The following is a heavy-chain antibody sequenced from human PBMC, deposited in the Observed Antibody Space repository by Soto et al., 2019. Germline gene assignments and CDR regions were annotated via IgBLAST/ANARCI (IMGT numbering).Heavy chain of an antibody. Sequence: QVQLLESGPDLVKPSETLSLTCTVSGGSVNNYYWTWIRQFPGKGLEWIGYINENGRTNYNPSLEGRLTISIDTSGNQFSLRLSSVTAADTAIYYCARDRGRVSALDIWGQGTKVTVSS. J-gene: IGHJ3*02. CDR2: INENGRT. V-gene: IGHV4-59*02. CDR1: GGSVNNYY. D-gene: IGHD3-3*01. CDR3: ARDRGRVSALDI.